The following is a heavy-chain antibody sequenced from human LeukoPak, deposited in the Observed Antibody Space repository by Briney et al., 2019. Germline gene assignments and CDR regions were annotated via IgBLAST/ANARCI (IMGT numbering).Heavy chain of an antibody. D-gene: IGHD3-16*01. CDR2: IYPDDSDT. CDR1: GYSFTNYW. CDR3: AKIWLRAFDI. Sequence: GESLKISCKGSGYSFTNYWIAWVRQMPGKGLEWMGIIYPDDSDTRYSPSFQGQVTISADKSISTAYLQWSSLKTSDTAMYYCAKIWLRAFDIWGQGTMVTVSS. V-gene: IGHV5-51*01. J-gene: IGHJ3*02.